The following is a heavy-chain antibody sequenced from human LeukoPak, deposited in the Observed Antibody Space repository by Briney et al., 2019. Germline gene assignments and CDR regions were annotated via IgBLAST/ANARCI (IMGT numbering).Heavy chain of an antibody. CDR2: IRYDGSNK. Sequence: GGSLRLSCAASGFTFSSYGMHWVRQAPGKGLEWVAFIRYDGSNKYYADSVKGRFTISRDNSKNTLYLQMNSLRAADTAVYYCAKDRGGLRSVPAAIAYWGQGALVTVSS. V-gene: IGHV3-30*02. CDR3: AKDRGGLRSVPAAIAY. J-gene: IGHJ4*02. D-gene: IGHD2-2*02. CDR1: GFTFSSYG.